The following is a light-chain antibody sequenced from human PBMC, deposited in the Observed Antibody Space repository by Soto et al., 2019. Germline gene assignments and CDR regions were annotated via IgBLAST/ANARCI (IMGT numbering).Light chain of an antibody. CDR3: QQYNNWPPWT. Sequence: EIVMTQSPGTLSVSPGERATLSCRASQSVSSSLAWYQQKPGQAPRLLIYDASTRATGIPARFSGSGSGTEFTLTITSLQSEDFGVYYCQQYNNWPPWTFGQGTKVEI. V-gene: IGKV3-15*01. J-gene: IGKJ1*01. CDR1: QSVSSS. CDR2: DAS.